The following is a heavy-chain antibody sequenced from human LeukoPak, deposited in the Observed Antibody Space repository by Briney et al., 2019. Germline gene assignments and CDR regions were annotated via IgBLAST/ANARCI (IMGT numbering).Heavy chain of an antibody. CDR1: GFSFSGYW. V-gene: IGHV3-74*01. CDR2: IKSDGSST. Sequence: PGGSLRLSCAASGFSFSGYWMHWVRQAPGKGLVWVSYIKSDGSSTRYEDSVKGRFTISRDNAKNTLYLQMNSLRAEDTAVYYCVRESGYNYGYWGQGTLVTGSS. J-gene: IGHJ4*02. D-gene: IGHD5-18*01. CDR3: VRESGYNYGY.